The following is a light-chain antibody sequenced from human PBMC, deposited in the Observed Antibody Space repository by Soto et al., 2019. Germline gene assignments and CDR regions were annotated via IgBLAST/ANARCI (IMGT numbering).Light chain of an antibody. CDR1: QSINNW. CDR2: KAS. CDR3: QQYDSFPRT. V-gene: IGKV1-5*03. Sequence: DIQMTQSPSTLSASVGDRVTITCRASQSINNWLACYQQKPGKAPKLFIFKASTLESGVPSRFSVSGSGTEFTLSISSLQPDDFATYFCQQYDSFPRTFGQGTKVEIK. J-gene: IGKJ1*01.